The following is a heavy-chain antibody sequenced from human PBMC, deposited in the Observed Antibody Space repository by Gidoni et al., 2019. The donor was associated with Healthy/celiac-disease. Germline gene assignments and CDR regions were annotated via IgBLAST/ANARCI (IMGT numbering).Heavy chain of an antibody. CDR2: ISYDGSNK. CDR1: GFTFSRYA. D-gene: IGHD3-22*01. CDR3: ARDDNYYYDSSGYPD. J-gene: IGHJ4*02. Sequence: QVQLVESGGGVVQPGRSLSLSCAASGFTFSRYAMHWVRQAPGKGLEWVAVISYDGSNKYYADSVKGRFTISRDNSKNTLYLQMNSLRAEDTAVYYCARDDNYYYDSSGYPDWGQGTLVTVSS. V-gene: IGHV3-30-3*01.